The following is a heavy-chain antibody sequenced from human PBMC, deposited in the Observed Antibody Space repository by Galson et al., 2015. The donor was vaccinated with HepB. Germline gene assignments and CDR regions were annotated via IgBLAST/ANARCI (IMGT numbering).Heavy chain of an antibody. CDR1: GFTVSSNY. J-gene: IGHJ2*01. D-gene: IGHD7-27*01. CDR3: ARDETGEGYFDL. V-gene: IGHV3-66*01. CDR2: TYSGGST. Sequence: SLRLSCAASGFTVSSNYMSWVRQAPGKGLEWVSVTYSGGSTYYADSVKGRFTISRDNSKNTLYLQMNSLRAEDTAVYYCARDETGEGYFDLWGRGTLVTVSS.